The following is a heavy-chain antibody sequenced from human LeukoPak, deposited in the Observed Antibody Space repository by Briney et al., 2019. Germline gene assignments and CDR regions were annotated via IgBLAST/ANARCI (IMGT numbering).Heavy chain of an antibody. Sequence: GGSLRLSCAASGFTFSSYSMNWVRQAPGKGLEWVSSISSSSSYIYYADSVKGRFTISRDNAKNSLYLQMNSLRAEDTAVYYCARVGRFLWSGYSGPAGGAFDIWGQGTMVTVSS. J-gene: IGHJ3*02. CDR2: ISSSSSYI. V-gene: IGHV3-21*01. CDR3: ARVGRFLWSGYSGPAGGAFDI. D-gene: IGHD3-3*01. CDR1: GFTFSSYS.